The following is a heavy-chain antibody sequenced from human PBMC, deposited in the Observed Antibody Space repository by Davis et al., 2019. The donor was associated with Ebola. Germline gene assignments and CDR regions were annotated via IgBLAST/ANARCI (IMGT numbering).Heavy chain of an antibody. CDR1: GYSFTSYW. J-gene: IGHJ3*02. D-gene: IGHD2-8*02. CDR2: IYPGDSDT. CDR3: ASLRRTITGMDDAFDI. V-gene: IGHV5-51*01. Sequence: GESLKISCKGSGYSFTSYWIGWVRQMPGKGLEWMGIIYPGDSDTRYSPSFRGQVTISADKSIKTAFLQWSSLKASDTAMYYCASLRRTITGMDDAFDIWGQGTIVTVSS.